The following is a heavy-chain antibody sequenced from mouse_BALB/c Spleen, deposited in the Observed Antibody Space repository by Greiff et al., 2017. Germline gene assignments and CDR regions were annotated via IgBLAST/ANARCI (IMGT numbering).Heavy chain of an antibody. CDR3: TRYYDYDGGDAMDY. CDR2: IYPGNSDT. CDR1: GYSFTSYW. D-gene: IGHD2-4*01. V-gene: IGHV1-5*01. J-gene: IGHJ4*01. Sequence: VQLQQSGTVLARPGASVKMSCKASGYSFTSYWMHWVKQRPGQGLEWIGAIYPGNSDTSYNQKFKGKAKLTAVTSASTAYMELSSLTNEDSAVYYCTRYYDYDGGDAMDYWGQGTSVTVSS.